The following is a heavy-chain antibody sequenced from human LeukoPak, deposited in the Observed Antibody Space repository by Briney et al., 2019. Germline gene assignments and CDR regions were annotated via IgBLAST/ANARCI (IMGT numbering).Heavy chain of an antibody. D-gene: IGHD2-8*01. CDR1: GGSISSYY. CDR3: ARAGYCTNGVCYSYYYYYRDV. CDR2: IYTSGST. J-gene: IGHJ6*03. V-gene: IGHV4-4*07. Sequence: SETLSLTCTVSGGSISSYYWSWIRQPAGKGLEWIGRIYTSGSTNYNPSLKSRVTMSVDTSKNQFSLKLSSVTAADTAVYYCARAGYCTNGVCYSYYYYYRDVWGKGTTVTVSS.